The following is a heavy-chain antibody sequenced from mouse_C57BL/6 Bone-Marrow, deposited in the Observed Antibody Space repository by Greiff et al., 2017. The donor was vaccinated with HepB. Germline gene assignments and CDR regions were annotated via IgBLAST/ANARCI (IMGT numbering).Heavy chain of an antibody. Sequence: EVQLVESGGGLVKPGGSLKLSCAASGFTFSSYAMSWVRQTPEKRLEWVATISDGGSYTYYPDNVKGRFTISRDNAKNNLYLQMSHLKSEDTAMYYCARDVEDSDYWGQGTTLTVSS. J-gene: IGHJ2*01. CDR2: ISDGGSYT. CDR1: GFTFSSYA. V-gene: IGHV5-4*01. CDR3: ARDVEDSDY.